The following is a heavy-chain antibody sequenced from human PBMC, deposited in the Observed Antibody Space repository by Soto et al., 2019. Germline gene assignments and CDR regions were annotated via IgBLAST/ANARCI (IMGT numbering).Heavy chain of an antibody. CDR1: GLTFSSYA. V-gene: IGHV3-30-3*01. J-gene: IGHJ5*02. D-gene: IGHD3-22*01. CDR2: ISYDGSNK. CDR3: ARADYYESSGYH. Sequence: QVQLVESGGSVVQPGRSLRRSCAASGLTFSSYAMHRVRQSPGKGLEWVAVISYDGSNKYYADSVKGRFTISRDNSKNTLYLQMNSLRAEDTDVYYCARADYYESSGYHWGQGTLVTVSS.